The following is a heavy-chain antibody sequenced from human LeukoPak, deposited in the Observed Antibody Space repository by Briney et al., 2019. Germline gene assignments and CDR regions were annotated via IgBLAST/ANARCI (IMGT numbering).Heavy chain of an antibody. V-gene: IGHV4-59*01. J-gene: IGHJ5*02. CDR3: ARDNSVRDEAWWFNP. CDR1: GGSISSYY. Sequence: SETLSLTCTVSGGSISSYYWSWIRQPPGKGLEWIGYIYYSGSTNYNPSLKRRVTISVDTSKNQFSLKLSSVTAADTAVYYCARDNSVRDEAWWFNPWGQGTLVTVSS. D-gene: IGHD5-24*01. CDR2: IYYSGST.